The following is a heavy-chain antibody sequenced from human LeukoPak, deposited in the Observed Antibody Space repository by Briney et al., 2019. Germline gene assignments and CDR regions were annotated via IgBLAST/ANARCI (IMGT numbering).Heavy chain of an antibody. CDR3: TRDRGSSTLGDY. D-gene: IGHD7-27*01. Sequence: GGSLRLSCTVSGFTFGDYAINWVRQAPGKGPEWVGFIRSKAFGETAEYAASVKGRFTISRDDSKSIAYPQMNSLKTEDTAVYYCTRDRGSSTLGDYWGQGTLVTVSS. CDR2: IRSKAFGETA. CDR1: GFTFGDYA. J-gene: IGHJ4*02. V-gene: IGHV3-49*04.